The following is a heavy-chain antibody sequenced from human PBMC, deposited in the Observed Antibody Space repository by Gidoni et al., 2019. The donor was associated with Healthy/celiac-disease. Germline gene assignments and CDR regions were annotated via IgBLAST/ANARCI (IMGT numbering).Heavy chain of an antibody. V-gene: IGHV3-48*01. CDR3: ARPAAIDAFDI. J-gene: IGHJ3*02. Sequence: VQLVESGGGLVQPGGSLRLSCAASGFTFSSYSMTWVRQAPGKGLEWVSYISSSSSTIYYADSVKGRFTISRDNAKNSLYLQMNSLRAEDTAVYYCARPAAIDAFDIWGQGTMVTVSS. CDR1: GFTFSSYS. CDR2: ISSSSSTI. D-gene: IGHD2-15*01.